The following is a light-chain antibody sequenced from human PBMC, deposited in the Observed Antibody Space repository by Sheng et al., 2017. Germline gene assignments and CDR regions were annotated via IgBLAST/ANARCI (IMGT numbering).Light chain of an antibody. J-gene: IGKJ2*01. CDR2: WTS. CDR1: QSVLYSFNNKNY. CDR3: QQYYSTPPRT. Sequence: DIVMTQSPDSLAVSLGERATINCKSSQSVLYSFNNKNYLAWYQQKPGQPPKLLIYWTSTRESGVPDRFSGSGSGTDFTLTISSLQAEDVAVYYCQQYYSTPPRTFGQGTKLEIK. V-gene: IGKV4-1*01.